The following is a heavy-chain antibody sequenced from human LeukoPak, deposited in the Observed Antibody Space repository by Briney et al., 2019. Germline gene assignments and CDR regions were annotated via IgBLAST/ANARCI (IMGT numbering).Heavy chain of an antibody. Sequence: PGGSLRLSCAASGFTFSSYSMNWVRQVPGKGLEWVSSISSSSSYIYYADSVKGRFTISRDNAKNSLYLQMNSLRAEDTAVYYCARDGGLYYGMDVWGQGTTVTVSS. D-gene: IGHD3-16*01. V-gene: IGHV3-21*01. CDR2: ISSSSSYI. J-gene: IGHJ6*02. CDR1: GFTFSSYS. CDR3: ARDGGLYYGMDV.